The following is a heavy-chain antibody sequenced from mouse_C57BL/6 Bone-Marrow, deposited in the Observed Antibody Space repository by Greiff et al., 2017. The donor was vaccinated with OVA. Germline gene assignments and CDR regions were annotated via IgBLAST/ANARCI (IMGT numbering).Heavy chain of an antibody. D-gene: IGHD1-1*01. J-gene: IGHJ1*03. CDR2: INYDGSST. CDR3: ARTSSYEEDWYFDV. V-gene: IGHV5-16*01. CDR1: GFTFSDYY. Sequence: DVKLVESGGGLVQPGGSMKLSCAASGFTFSDYYMAWVRQVPEKGLEWVANINYDGSSTYYLDSLKSRFIISRDNAKNILYLQMSSLKSEDTATYYCARTSSYEEDWYFDVWGTGTTVTVSS.